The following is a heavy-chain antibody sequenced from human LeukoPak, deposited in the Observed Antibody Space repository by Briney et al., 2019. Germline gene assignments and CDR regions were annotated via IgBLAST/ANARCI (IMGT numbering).Heavy chain of an antibody. V-gene: IGHV3-7*04. Sequence: GGSLRLSCAASGFTFSSYSMNWVRQAPGKGLEWVANIKSDGSEKYYVDSVKGRFTISRDNAKNSLYLQMNSLRPEDTAVYYCARISRYGLDYWGQGTLVTVSS. CDR1: GFTFSSYS. CDR3: ARISRYGLDY. J-gene: IGHJ4*02. CDR2: IKSDGSEK. D-gene: IGHD3-16*01.